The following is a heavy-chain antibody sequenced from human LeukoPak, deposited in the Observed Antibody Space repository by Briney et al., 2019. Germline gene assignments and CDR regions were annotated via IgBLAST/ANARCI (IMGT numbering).Heavy chain of an antibody. D-gene: IGHD2-21*02. J-gene: IGHJ3*02. V-gene: IGHV3-30-3*01. CDR1: GFTFSSYA. Sequence: GGSLRLSCAASGFTFSSYAMHWVRQAPGKGLEWVAVISYDGSNKYYADSVKGRFTISRDNSKNTLYLQMNSLRAEDTAVYYCARDSSVVTAILAFDIWGQGTMVTVSS. CDR3: ARDSSVVTAILAFDI. CDR2: ISYDGSNK.